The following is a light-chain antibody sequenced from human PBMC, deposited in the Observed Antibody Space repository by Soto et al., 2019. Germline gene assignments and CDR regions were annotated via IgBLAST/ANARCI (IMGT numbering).Light chain of an antibody. CDR1: QSVSSSY. CDR2: GAS. V-gene: IGKV3-20*01. Sequence: EIVLTQSPGTLSLSPGERATLSCRASQSVSSSYLAWYQQKPGQAPRLLIYGASSRATGIPDRFSGSGSGTDFTLTISRLEPEDFAVYYCQQYGSSPWTFGQGTTWAIK. J-gene: IGKJ1*01. CDR3: QQYGSSPWT.